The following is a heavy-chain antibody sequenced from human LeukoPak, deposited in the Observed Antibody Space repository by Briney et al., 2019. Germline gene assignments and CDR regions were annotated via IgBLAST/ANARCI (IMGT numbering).Heavy chain of an antibody. CDR2: FSSSGST. D-gene: IGHD3-10*01. Sequence: SETLSLTCSVSGDSITYFYWSWIRQAAGKGLEWIGRFSSSGSTDYNASLKSRVTMSVDTSKNQLSLKVISVTAADTAVYYCARDRDYYGPRMDVWGKGTTVTISS. J-gene: IGHJ6*04. V-gene: IGHV4-4*07. CDR1: GDSITYFY. CDR3: ARDRDYYGPRMDV.